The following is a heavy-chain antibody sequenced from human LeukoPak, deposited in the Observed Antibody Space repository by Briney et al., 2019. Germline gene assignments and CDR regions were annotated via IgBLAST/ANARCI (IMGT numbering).Heavy chain of an antibody. CDR3: ARSYGSGSYFDY. D-gene: IGHD3-10*01. J-gene: IGHJ4*02. CDR2: IYFTGST. CDR1: GGSLSSYY. Sequence: SETLSLTCTVSGGSLSSYYWTWIRQPPGKGLEWIGYIYFTGSTNYNPSLKGRVTMSVDTSNNQFSLRLTSVTAADTAVYYCARSYGSGSYFDYWGQGTPVTVSS. V-gene: IGHV4-59*01.